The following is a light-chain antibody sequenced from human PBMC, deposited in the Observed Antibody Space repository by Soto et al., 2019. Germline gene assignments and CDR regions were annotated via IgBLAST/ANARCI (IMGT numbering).Light chain of an antibody. Sequence: DIQMTQSPSSLSASVGDRVTITCRASQSIYKYSNWYQQKPGEAPKLLIYATSKLQSGVPSRFSGSGSGTDYVLSISSLQPEDFATYYCQQGYSNRTFGQGTRVEI. CDR3: QQGYSNRT. CDR2: ATS. J-gene: IGKJ1*01. V-gene: IGKV1-39*01. CDR1: QSIYKY.